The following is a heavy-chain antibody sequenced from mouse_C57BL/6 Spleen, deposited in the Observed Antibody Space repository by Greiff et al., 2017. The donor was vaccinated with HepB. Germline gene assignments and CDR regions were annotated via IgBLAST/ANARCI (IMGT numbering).Heavy chain of an antibody. Sequence: QVQLQQPGAELVMPGASVKLSCKASGYTFTSYWMHWVKQRPGQGLEWIGEIDPSDSYTNYNQKFKGKSTLTVDKSSSTAYMQLSSLTSEDSAVYYCARKGDSSGYAFAYWGQGTLVTVSA. CDR3: ARKGDSSGYAFAY. CDR1: GYTFTSYW. J-gene: IGHJ3*01. CDR2: IDPSDSYT. D-gene: IGHD3-2*02. V-gene: IGHV1-69*01.